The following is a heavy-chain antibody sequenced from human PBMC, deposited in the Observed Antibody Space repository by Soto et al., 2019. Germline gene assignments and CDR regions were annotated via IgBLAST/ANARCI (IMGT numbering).Heavy chain of an antibody. CDR3: ARDTGDGTFDF. J-gene: IGHJ4*02. D-gene: IGHD7-27*01. CDR2: INAGYGNT. V-gene: IGHV1-3*01. Sequence: VKVSGTASAYTLSIHAMPWVRQAPGQRLEWMGWINAGYGNTKSSQKFQDRVTISRDTSASTAYMELNSLRSEDTAVYYCARDTGDGTFDFWGQGTLVSVSS. CDR1: AYTLSIHA.